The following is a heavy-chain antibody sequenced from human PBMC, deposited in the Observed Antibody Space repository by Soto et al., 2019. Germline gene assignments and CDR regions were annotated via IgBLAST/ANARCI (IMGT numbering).Heavy chain of an antibody. CDR1: GYTFTSYA. V-gene: IGHV1-3*01. CDR3: ATQLLGSLAYFQH. D-gene: IGHD2-2*01. J-gene: IGHJ1*01. Sequence: ASVKVSCKASGYTFTSYAMHWVRQAPGQRLEWMGWINAGNGNTKYSQKFQGRVTITRDTSASTAYMELSSLRSEDTAVYYCATQLLGSLAYFQHWGQGTLVTVSS. CDR2: INAGNGNT.